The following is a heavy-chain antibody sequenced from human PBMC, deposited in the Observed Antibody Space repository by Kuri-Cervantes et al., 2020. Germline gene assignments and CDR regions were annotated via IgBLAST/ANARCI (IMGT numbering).Heavy chain of an antibody. CDR3: ARETGIAAAGGFAP. Sequence: AVNVSCKVAGYTFTSYGISWVRQAPGQGLEWMGWMSAYNGNTNYAQKLQGRVTMTTDTSTSTAYMELRSLRSDDTAVYYCARETGIAAAGGFAPWGQGTLVNVSS. V-gene: IGHV1-18*01. CDR2: MSAYNGNT. J-gene: IGHJ5*02. D-gene: IGHD6-13*01. CDR1: GYTFTSYG.